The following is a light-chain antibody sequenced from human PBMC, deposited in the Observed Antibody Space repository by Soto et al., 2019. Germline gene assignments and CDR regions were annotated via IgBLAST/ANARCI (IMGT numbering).Light chain of an antibody. J-gene: IGKJ1*01. V-gene: IGKV3-20*01. Sequence: EKELKNSPGAQCLYHGERAILSCWASQSVSNRYLAWYQQKPGQAPRLLIYGASSRATGIPDRFSGSGSGTDFTLTFSRLEPEDFAVYYCQPYYRSWTFGHGTKVDIK. CDR3: QPYYRSWT. CDR2: GAS. CDR1: QSVSNRY.